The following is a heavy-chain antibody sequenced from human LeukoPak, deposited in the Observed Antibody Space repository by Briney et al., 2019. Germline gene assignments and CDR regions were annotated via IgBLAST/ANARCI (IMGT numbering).Heavy chain of an antibody. Sequence: PSETLSLTCTVSGGSISSYYWSWIRQPPGKGLEWIGYIDDSGSTNYNPSLKSRVTISVDTSKNQFSLKLNSVTAADTAVYYCGRSTPGYCSGGSCYGFGYFDYWGQGTLVTVSS. D-gene: IGHD2-15*01. CDR1: GGSISSYY. CDR3: GRSTPGYCSGGSCYGFGYFDY. CDR2: IDDSGST. V-gene: IGHV4-59*01. J-gene: IGHJ4*02.